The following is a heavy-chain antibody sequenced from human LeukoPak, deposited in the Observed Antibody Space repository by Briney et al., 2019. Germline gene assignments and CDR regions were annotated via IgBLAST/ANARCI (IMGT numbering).Heavy chain of an antibody. D-gene: IGHD3-22*01. CDR1: GGSISSYY. Sequence: SETLSLTCTVSGGSISSYYWSWIRQPAGKGLEWIGRIYTSGSTNYNPSLKSRVTISVDTSKNQFSLKLSSVTAADTAVYYCARHYGNGWLGYYYDSSGDGFFDYWGQGTLVTVSS. CDR2: IYTSGST. J-gene: IGHJ4*02. CDR3: ARHYGNGWLGYYYDSSGDGFFDY. V-gene: IGHV4-4*07.